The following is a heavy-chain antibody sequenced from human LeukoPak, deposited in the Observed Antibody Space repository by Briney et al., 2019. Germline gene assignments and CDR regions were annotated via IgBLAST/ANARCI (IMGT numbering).Heavy chain of an antibody. CDR2: IRHDVSNK. V-gene: IGHV3-30*02. CDR1: GFTFSTYA. D-gene: IGHD2-21*02. CDR3: ARGDCSGDCYHPLYY. Sequence: GGSLRLSCAASGFTFSTYAMHWVRQAPGQGLDWVAFIRHDVSNKYYADSVKGLFTISRDNSKNTLYLQMNSLRTEDTAVYYCARGDCSGDCYHPLYYWGQGSLVTVSS. J-gene: IGHJ4*02.